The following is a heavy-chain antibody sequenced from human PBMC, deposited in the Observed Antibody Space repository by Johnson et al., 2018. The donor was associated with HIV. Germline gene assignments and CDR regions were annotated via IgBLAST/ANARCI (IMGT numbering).Heavy chain of an antibody. D-gene: IGHD6-19*01. CDR1: GFTFSSHW. CDR2: INGDGSRT. J-gene: IGHJ3*02. Sequence: VQLVESGGGVVQPGRSLRLSCAASGFTFSSHWMHWVRQTPGKGLVWVSRINGDGSRTTYADSVKGRFTISRDNAKNTLYLQMTSLRAEDTAVYYCARLESSGWYLGDAFDIWGQGTTVTVSS. V-gene: IGHV3-74*02. CDR3: ARLESSGWYLGDAFDI.